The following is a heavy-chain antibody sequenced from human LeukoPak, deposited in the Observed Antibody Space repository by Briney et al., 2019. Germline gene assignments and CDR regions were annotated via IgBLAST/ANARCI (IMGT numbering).Heavy chain of an antibody. CDR1: GFTFSSYA. J-gene: IGHJ4*02. Sequence: PGGSLRLSCAASGFTFSSYAMSWVRQAPGKGLEWVSAISGSGGSTYYADSVKGRFTISRDNSKNTLYLQMNSLRAEDTAVYYCAKPPTIYYYDSSGYYPLGYRGQGTLVTVSS. V-gene: IGHV3-23*01. CDR2: ISGSGGST. CDR3: AKPPTIYYYDSSGYYPLGY. D-gene: IGHD3-22*01.